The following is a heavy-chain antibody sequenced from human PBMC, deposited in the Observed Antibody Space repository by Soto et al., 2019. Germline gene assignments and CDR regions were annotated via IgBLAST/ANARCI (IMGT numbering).Heavy chain of an antibody. CDR1: GGSISSGASS. CDR3: ARGVYDSSYYYSTVTFWYFDF. D-gene: IGHD3-22*01. V-gene: IGHV4-30-2*01. CDR2: ISHSGNT. Sequence: QVQLQESGSGLVKASQTLSLTCAVSGGSISSGASSWNWIRQPPGKGLEWIGYISHSGNTYYNPSLQSRVTISVDRPNNQFSLKLSSVTAADTAVYYCARGVYDSSYYYSTVTFWYFDFWGRGTLVTVSS. J-gene: IGHJ2*01.